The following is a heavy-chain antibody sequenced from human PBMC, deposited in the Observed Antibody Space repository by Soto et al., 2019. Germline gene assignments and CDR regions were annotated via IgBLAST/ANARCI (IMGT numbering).Heavy chain of an antibody. V-gene: IGHV1-46*03. CDR2: INPSGGST. CDR3: ARDALSTVTTVERQKPDY. J-gene: IGHJ4*02. CDR1: GYTFTSYY. D-gene: IGHD4-17*01. Sequence: ASVKVSCKASGYTFTSYYMHWVRQAPGQGLEWMGIINPSGGSTSYAQKFQGRVTMTRDTSTSTVYMELSSLRSEDTAVYYCARDALSTVTTVERQKPDYWGQGTLVTVSS.